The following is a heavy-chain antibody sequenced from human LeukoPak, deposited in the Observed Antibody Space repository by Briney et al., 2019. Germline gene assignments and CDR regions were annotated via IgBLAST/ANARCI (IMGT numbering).Heavy chain of an antibody. CDR1: GGSISSHY. CDR2: IYYSGST. Sequence: PSETLSLTCTVSGGSISSHYWSWIRQPPGKGLEWIGYIYYSGSTNYTPSLKSRVTISVDTSKNQFSLKLSSVTAADTAVYYCAREGWFGELSYFDLWGRGTLVTVSS. J-gene: IGHJ2*01. V-gene: IGHV4-59*11. D-gene: IGHD3-10*01. CDR3: AREGWFGELSYFDL.